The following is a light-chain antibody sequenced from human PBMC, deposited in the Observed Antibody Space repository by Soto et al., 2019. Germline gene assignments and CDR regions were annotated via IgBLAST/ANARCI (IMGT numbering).Light chain of an antibody. CDR2: DVS. CDR3: SSYTSSITRYV. J-gene: IGLJ1*01. V-gene: IGLV2-14*01. CDR1: SSDVGGYNY. Sequence: QSVLTQPASVSGSPGQSITISCTGTSSDVGGYNYVSWYQQHPGKAPKLMIYDVSNRPSGVSNRFSGSKSGSTASLTISGLQAEDEADYYCSSYTSSITRYVFGTGTNVTVL.